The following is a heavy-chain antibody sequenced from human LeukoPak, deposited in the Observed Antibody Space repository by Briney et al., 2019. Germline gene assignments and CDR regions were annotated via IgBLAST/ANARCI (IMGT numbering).Heavy chain of an antibody. J-gene: IGHJ4*02. D-gene: IGHD6-6*01. CDR1: GGSISSYY. CDR3: ATTVSEARPYYFDY. V-gene: IGHV4-59*01. Sequence: SETLSLTCTVSGGSISSYYWSWIRQPPGKGLEWIGYIYYSGSTNYNPSLKSRVAISVDTSKNQFSLKLSSVTAADTAVYYCATTVSEARPYYFDYWGQGTLATVSS. CDR2: IYYSGST.